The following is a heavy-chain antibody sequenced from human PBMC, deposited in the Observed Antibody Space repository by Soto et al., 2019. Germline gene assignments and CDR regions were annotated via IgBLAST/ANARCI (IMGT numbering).Heavy chain of an antibody. J-gene: IGHJ4*02. CDR3: ARRTSGWYLDY. V-gene: IGHV3-23*01. D-gene: IGHD6-19*01. CDR2: ISGSGGST. CDR1: GFTFSSYA. Sequence: EVQLLESGGGLVQPGGSLRLSCAASGFTFSSYAMSWVRQAPGKGLAWVSVISGSGGSTYYADSVKGRFTISRDSSKNTLYLQMNSLRAEDTAVYYCARRTSGWYLDYWGQGTLVTVSS.